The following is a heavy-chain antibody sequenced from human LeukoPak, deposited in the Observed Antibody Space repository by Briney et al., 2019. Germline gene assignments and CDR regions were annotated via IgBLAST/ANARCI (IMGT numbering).Heavy chain of an antibody. D-gene: IGHD1-26*01. CDR2: IYHSGST. V-gene: IGHV4-30-2*01. Sequence: SETLSLTCAVSGGSISSGGYSWSWIRQPPGKGLEWIGYIYHSGSTYYNPSLKSRVTISVDRSKNQFSLKLSSVTAAGTAVYYCARELAKWGPLAPAFDIWGQGTMVTVSS. J-gene: IGHJ3*02. CDR1: GGSISSGGYS. CDR3: ARELAKWGPLAPAFDI.